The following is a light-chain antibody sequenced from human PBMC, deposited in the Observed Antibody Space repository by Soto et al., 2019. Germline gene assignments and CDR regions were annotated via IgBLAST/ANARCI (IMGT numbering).Light chain of an antibody. Sequence: QSALTQPRSVSGSPGQSVTISCTGTSSDVGGYNYVSWYRQHPGKAPKLMIYDVSKRPSGVPDRFSGSKSGNTASLTISGLQAEDEGDYYCCSYAGSYPWVFVTGTKLTVL. V-gene: IGLV2-11*01. CDR3: CSYAGSYPWV. J-gene: IGLJ1*01. CDR1: SSDVGGYNY. CDR2: DVS.